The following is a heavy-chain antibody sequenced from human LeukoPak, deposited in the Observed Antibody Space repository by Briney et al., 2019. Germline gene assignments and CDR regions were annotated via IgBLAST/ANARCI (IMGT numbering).Heavy chain of an antibody. CDR1: GYTFTSYY. CDR3: ARQIGSGGSYYRDGGLDY. D-gene: IGHD1-26*01. Sequence: ASVKVSCKASGYTFTSYYMHWVRQAPGQGLEWMGIINPSGGSTSYAQKFQGRVTMTRDTSTSTVYMELSSLRSEDTAVYYCARQIGSGGSYYRDGGLDYWGQGTLVTVFS. CDR2: INPSGGST. V-gene: IGHV1-46*01. J-gene: IGHJ4*02.